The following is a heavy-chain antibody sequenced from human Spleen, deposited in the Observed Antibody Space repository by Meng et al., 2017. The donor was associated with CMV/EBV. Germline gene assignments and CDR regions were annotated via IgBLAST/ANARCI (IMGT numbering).Heavy chain of an antibody. J-gene: IGHJ4*02. V-gene: IGHV4-4*02. D-gene: IGHD2-21*02. CDR2: IYHSGST. CDR1: SHL. Sequence: SHLWTGDRKVPGKGLEWSGEIYHSGSTNYKPSLKSRVTISVDKFKNQFSLKLGSVTAADTAVYYCARIERRRILKYCGSDCSTTDYWGQGTLVTVSS. CDR3: ARIERRRILKYCGSDCSTTDY.